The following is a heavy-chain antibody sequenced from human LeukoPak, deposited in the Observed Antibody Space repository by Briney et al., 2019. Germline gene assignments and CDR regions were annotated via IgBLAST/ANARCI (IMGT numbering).Heavy chain of an antibody. CDR2: IHPGDSDT. CDR1: GYGFTTYW. J-gene: IGHJ4*02. D-gene: IGHD6-13*01. CDR3: AGRGYWEQQRSGFDF. Sequence: GESLKISCKGSGYGFTTYWIGWARQMPGKGLEWMGIIHPGDSDTRYSPSFQGQVTFSVDKSTSTAYLQWSSLQASDTATYCCAGRGYWEQQRSGFDFWGQGALVTVSS. V-gene: IGHV5-51*01.